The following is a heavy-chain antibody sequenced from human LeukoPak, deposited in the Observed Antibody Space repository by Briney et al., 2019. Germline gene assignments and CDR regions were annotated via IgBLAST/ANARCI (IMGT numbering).Heavy chain of an antibody. V-gene: IGHV1-69*13. CDR3: ARARNTGIVGATNDY. Sequence: SVKVSCKASGGTFSSYAISWVRQAPAQGLEWMGGIIPIFGTANYAQKFQGRVTITADESTSTAYMELSSLRSEDTAVYYCARARNTGIVGATNDYWGQGTLVTVSS. J-gene: IGHJ4*02. D-gene: IGHD1-26*01. CDR1: GGTFSSYA. CDR2: IIPIFGTA.